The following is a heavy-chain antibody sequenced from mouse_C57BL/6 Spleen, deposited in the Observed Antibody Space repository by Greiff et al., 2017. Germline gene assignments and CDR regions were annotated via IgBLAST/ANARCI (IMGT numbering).Heavy chain of an antibody. J-gene: IGHJ4*01. CDR2: ISSNGSN. V-gene: IGHV3-6*01. CDR1: GYSITSGYY. Sequence: EVQLQESGPGLVKPSQSLSLTCSVTGYSITSGYYWNWIRPFPGNILERMDYISSNGSNNYNPSLKNRISITRDTSKNQLCLKLNSVTTEDTATFYCARDREDGGAMYYWGQGTSVTVSS. D-gene: IGHD2-3*01. CDR3: ARDREDGGAMYY.